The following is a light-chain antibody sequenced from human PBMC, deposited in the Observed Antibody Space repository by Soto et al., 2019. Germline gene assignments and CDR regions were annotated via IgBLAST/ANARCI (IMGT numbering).Light chain of an antibody. CDR3: SSYAVSSTLYV. CDR2: DVS. CDR1: SSDVGGYNF. J-gene: IGLJ1*01. V-gene: IGLV2-14*01. Sequence: QSALTQPASVSGSPGQSITISCTGTSSDVGGYNFVSWYQLHPGKAPELMIYDVSYRPSGVSTRFSGSKSGNTASLTISGLQNEDKVDYNCSSYAVSSTLYVFGTGTKITVL.